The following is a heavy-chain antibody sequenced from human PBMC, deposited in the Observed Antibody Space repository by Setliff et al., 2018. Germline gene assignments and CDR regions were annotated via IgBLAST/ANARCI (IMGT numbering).Heavy chain of an antibody. CDR3: RLTLPYDYDSSGSLWFMDV. CDR1: GFTLRSYW. V-gene: IGHV3-7*03. Sequence: GGSLRLSCAASGFTLRSYWMSWVRQAPGKGLEWVANIKEDGSETYYGGSVKGRFTISRDNAKNSLYLQMNSLRVEDTAVYYCRLTLPYDYDSSGSLWFMDVWGKGTTVTVSS. D-gene: IGHD3-22*01. J-gene: IGHJ6*03. CDR2: IKEDGSET.